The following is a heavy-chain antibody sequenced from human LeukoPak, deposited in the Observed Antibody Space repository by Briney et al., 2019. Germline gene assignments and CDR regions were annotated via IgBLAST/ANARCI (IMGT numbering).Heavy chain of an antibody. CDR3: ARDNGGTIFGVVIIPSPWFDP. Sequence: NTSGTLSLTCTVSGYSISSGYYWGWIRQPPGKGLEWIGSIYHSGSTYYNPSLKSRVTISVDTSKNQFSLKLSSVTAADTAVYYCARDNGGTIFGVVIIPSPWFDPWGQGTLVTVSS. CDR2: IYHSGST. CDR1: GYSISSGYY. D-gene: IGHD3-3*01. V-gene: IGHV4-38-2*02. J-gene: IGHJ5*02.